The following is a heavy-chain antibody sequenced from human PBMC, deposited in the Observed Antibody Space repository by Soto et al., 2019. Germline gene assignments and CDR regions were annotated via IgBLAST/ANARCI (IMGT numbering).Heavy chain of an antibody. CDR3: ARDLFYYGSGSYWVY. V-gene: IGHV1-18*01. CDR2: ISAYNGNT. CDR1: GYTFTSYG. J-gene: IGHJ4*02. D-gene: IGHD3-10*01. Sequence: QVQLVQSGAEVKKPGASVKVSCKASGYTFTSYGISWVRQAPGQGHEWMGWISAYNGNTNYAQKLQGRVTMTTDTSTSTAYMELRSLRSDDTAVYYCARDLFYYGSGSYWVYWGQGTLVTVSS.